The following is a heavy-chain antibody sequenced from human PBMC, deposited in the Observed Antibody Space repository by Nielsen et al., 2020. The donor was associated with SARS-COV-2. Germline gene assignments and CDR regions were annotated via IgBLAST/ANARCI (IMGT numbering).Heavy chain of an antibody. J-gene: IGHJ6*02. CDR3: ARAPSTFYGMDV. Sequence: ASVKVSCKASGYTFSNYDINWVRQATGQGLEWMGWMNPKSGKTGFAQKFQGRVTMTRDSSINTAYLELSSLRFEDTAVYYCARAPSTFYGMDVWGQGTTVTVSS. V-gene: IGHV1-8*01. CDR1: GYTFSNYD. CDR2: MNPKSGKT. D-gene: IGHD3-16*01.